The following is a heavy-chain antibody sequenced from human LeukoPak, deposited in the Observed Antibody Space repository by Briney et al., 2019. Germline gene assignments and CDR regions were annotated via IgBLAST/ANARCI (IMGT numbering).Heavy chain of an antibody. V-gene: IGHV1-8*01. J-gene: IGHJ5*02. CDR3: ARDIGGYSYGYENWFDP. CDR2: MNPNSGNT. Sequence: ASVKVSCKASGYTFTSYDINWVRQATGQGLEWMGWMNPNSGNTGYAQKFQGRVTMTRDTSISTAYMELSRLRSDDTAVYYCARDIGGYSYGYENWFDPWGQGTLVTVSS. D-gene: IGHD5-18*01. CDR1: GYTFTSYD.